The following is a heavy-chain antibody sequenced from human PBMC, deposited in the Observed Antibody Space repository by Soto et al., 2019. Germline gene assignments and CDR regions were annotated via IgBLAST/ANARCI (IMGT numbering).Heavy chain of an antibody. D-gene: IGHD3-10*01. V-gene: IGHV4-34*01. CDR2: RTVSGSI. Sequence: QVQLQQWGAGLLKPSETLSLTCAVYGGSFNGYYWSWNRQTPGKGLEWIGERTVSGSIEYNPSLRSRVTISVDTSKNQLSLKLSSVTAADTVVYFCELFYYSKAMDVWGQGTTVTVSS. CDR1: GGSFNGYY. CDR3: ELFYYSKAMDV. J-gene: IGHJ6*02.